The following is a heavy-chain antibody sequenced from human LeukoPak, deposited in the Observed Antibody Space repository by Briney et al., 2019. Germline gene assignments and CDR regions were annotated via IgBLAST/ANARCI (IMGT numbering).Heavy chain of an antibody. CDR3: ARSSEYGDPFNY. D-gene: IGHD4-17*01. CDR2: IYYSGST. Sequence: SETLSLTCTVSGXSISRSDYFWGWIRQPPGKGLEWIGSIYYSGSTYYSPSLKGRVTISVDTSKNQFSLKLNSVTAADTAVYYCARSSEYGDPFNYWGQGTLVTVSS. V-gene: IGHV4-39*01. J-gene: IGHJ4*02. CDR1: GXSISRSDYF.